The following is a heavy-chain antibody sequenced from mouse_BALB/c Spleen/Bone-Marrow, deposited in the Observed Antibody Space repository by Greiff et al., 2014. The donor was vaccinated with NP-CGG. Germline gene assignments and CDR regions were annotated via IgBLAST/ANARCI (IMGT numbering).Heavy chain of an antibody. V-gene: IGHV1-87*01. Sequence: VKLMESGAELARPGASVKLSCKASGYTFTSYWMQWVKQRPGQGLEWIGAIYPGDGDTRYTQKFKGKATLTADKSSSTAYMQLSSLASEDSAVYYCARYYYAMEYWGQGTSVTVSS. CDR2: IYPGDGDT. CDR1: GYTFTSYW. CDR3: ARYYYAMEY. J-gene: IGHJ4*01.